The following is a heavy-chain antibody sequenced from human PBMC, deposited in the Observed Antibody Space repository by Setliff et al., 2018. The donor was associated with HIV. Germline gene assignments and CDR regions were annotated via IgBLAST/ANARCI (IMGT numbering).Heavy chain of an antibody. CDR1: GFTVSSKY. D-gene: IGHD3-10*01. J-gene: IGHJ6*02. V-gene: IGHV3-66*01. CDR2: IYSGGST. CDR3: AKELITMGRGVNYGMDV. Sequence: GGSLRLSCAASGFTVSSKYMTWVRQAPGKGLEGVSVIYSGGSTYYADSVKGRFTISRDNSKNTLYLQMNSLRAEDTAVYYCAKELITMGRGVNYGMDVWGQGTTVTVSS.